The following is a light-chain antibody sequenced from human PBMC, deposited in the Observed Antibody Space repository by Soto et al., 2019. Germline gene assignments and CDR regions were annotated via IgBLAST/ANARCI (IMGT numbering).Light chain of an antibody. CDR1: QRVGGD. CDR3: QQYDISPWT. V-gene: IGKV3-15*01. CDR2: GAS. J-gene: IGKJ1*01. Sequence: ETVMTQSPATLSVSPGQGATLSCRASQRVGGDLAWYQQKPGQAPRLLIYGASARATAIPGRFSGSGSGTEFTLTISSLQSEDFAVYYCQQYDISPWTFGQGTKVDIK.